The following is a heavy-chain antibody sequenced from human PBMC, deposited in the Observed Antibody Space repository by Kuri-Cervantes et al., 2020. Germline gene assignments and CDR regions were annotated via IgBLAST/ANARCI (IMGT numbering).Heavy chain of an antibody. Sequence: GGSLRLSCAASGFTVSSNYMSWVRQAPGKGLEWVSVIYSGGSTYYADSVKGRFTISRDNSKNTLYLQMNSLRAEDTAVYYCAKMRSGYGDYANAFDIGGQGTMVTVSS. J-gene: IGHJ3*02. D-gene: IGHD4-17*01. CDR1: GFTVSSNY. CDR3: AKMRSGYGDYANAFDI. V-gene: IGHV3-53*01. CDR2: IYSGGST.